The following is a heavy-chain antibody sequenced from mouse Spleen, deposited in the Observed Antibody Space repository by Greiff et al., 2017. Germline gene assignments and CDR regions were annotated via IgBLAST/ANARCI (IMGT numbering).Heavy chain of an antibody. CDR3: ARHRGGYCFDY. V-gene: IGHV5-9*04. J-gene: IGHJ2*01. D-gene: IGHD1-1*02. CDR2: ISSGGGNT. Sequence: EVKLMESGGGLVKPGGSLKLSCAASGFTFSSYTMSWVRQTPAKRLEWVATISSGGGNTYYPDSVKGRFTISRDNARNTLYLQMSSLRSEDTAMYYCARHRGGYCFDYWGQGTTLTVSS. CDR1: GFTFSSYT.